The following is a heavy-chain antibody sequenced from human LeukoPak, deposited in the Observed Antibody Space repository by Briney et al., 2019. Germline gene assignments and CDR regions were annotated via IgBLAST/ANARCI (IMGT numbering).Heavy chain of an antibody. V-gene: IGHV3-48*03. CDR2: ISSSGSTI. J-gene: IGHJ6*04. D-gene: IGHD3-10*02. CDR1: GFTFSSYE. CDR3: AELGITTIGGV. Sequence: PGGSLRLSCAASGFTFSSYEMNWVRQAPGKGLEWVSYISSSGSTIYYAGSVKGRFTISRDNAKNSLYLQMNSLRAEDTAVYYCAELGITTIGGVWGKGTTVTISS.